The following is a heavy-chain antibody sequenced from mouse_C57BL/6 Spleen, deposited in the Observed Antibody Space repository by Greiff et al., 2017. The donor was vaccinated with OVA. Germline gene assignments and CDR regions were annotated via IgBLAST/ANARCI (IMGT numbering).Heavy chain of an antibody. D-gene: IGHD2-5*01. CDR2: ISDGGSYT. V-gene: IGHV5-4*03. CDR3: ARNSNYVDYFDY. CDR1: GFTFSSYA. J-gene: IGHJ2*01. Sequence: EVMLVESGGGLVKPGGSLKLSCAASGFTFSSYAMSWVRQTPEKRLEWVATISDGGSYTYYPDNVKGRFTISRDNAKNNLYLQMSHLKSEDTAMYYCARNSNYVDYFDYWGQGTTLTVSS.